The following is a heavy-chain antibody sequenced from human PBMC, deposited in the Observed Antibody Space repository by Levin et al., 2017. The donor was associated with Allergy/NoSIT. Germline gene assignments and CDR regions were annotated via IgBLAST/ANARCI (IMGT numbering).Heavy chain of an antibody. J-gene: IGHJ4*02. V-gene: IGHV3-30*04. CDR1: GFTFSSYA. CDR2: ISYDGSNK. CDR3: ARVRSMTTVTTLDY. D-gene: IGHD4-17*01. Sequence: GESLKISCAASGFTFSSYAMHWVRQAPGKGLEWVAVISYDGSNKYYADSVKGRFTISRDNSKNTLYLQMNSLRAEDTAVYYCARVRSMTTVTTLDYWGQGTLVTVSS.